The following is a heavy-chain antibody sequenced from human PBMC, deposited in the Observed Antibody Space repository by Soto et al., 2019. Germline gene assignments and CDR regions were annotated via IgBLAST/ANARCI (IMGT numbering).Heavy chain of an antibody. Sequence: GGSLRLCCSASGFTFSNHSINWISQTPGKGLGYVAASSITGGSTYYIDSVKGRFTISREKSKNTVYLQMSSLRLEDTAVSYCIKTLSAGYRAEDYQHWGQGTLVTVSS. CDR3: IKTLSAGYRAEDYQH. V-gene: IGHV3-64D*06. CDR2: SSITGGST. J-gene: IGHJ1*01. D-gene: IGHD2-15*01. CDR1: GFTFSNHS.